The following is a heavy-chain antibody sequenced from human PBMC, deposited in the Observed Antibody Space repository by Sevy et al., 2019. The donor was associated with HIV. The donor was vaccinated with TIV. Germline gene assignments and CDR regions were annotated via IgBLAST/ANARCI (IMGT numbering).Heavy chain of an antibody. J-gene: IGHJ3*01. CDR3: ARESNVSRDAFDL. V-gene: IGHV3-11*01. D-gene: IGHD2-8*01. CDR1: EFIFSDYY. CDR2: ISNSCGDI. Sequence: GGSLRLSCAASEFIFSDYYMSWFRQAPGKGPEWVSYISNSCGDIHYADSVKGRVTISRDNAKNSLYLQMNSLRDDDTAVYYCARESNVSRDAFDLWGQGTMVTVSS.